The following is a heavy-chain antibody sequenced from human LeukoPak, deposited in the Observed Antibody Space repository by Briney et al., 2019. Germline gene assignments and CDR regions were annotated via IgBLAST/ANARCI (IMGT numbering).Heavy chain of an antibody. V-gene: IGHV3-21*04. CDR3: AKDDDWGRYKH. Sequence: GGSLRLSCAASGFTFSSYSMNWVRQAPGKGLEWVSSISSSSSYIYYTDSVKGRFTISRDNSKNTQSLQMNSLRAEDTAVYYCAKDDDWGRYKHWGQGTLVTVSS. CDR2: ISSSSSYI. CDR1: GFTFSSYS. D-gene: IGHD3-16*01. J-gene: IGHJ1*01.